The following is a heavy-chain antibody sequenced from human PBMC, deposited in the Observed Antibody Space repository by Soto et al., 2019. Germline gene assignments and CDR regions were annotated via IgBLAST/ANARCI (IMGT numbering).Heavy chain of an antibody. CDR3: ARDPSAATGTTSLLTYYFDY. CDR2: IWYDGSNK. Sequence: GGSLRLSCAASGFTFSSYGMHWVRQAPGKGLEWVAVIWYDGSNKYYADSVKGRFTISRDNSKNTLYLQMNSLRAEDTAVYYCARDPSAATGTTSLLTYYFDYWGQGTLVTVSS. V-gene: IGHV3-33*01. CDR1: GFTFSSYG. J-gene: IGHJ4*02. D-gene: IGHD1-7*01.